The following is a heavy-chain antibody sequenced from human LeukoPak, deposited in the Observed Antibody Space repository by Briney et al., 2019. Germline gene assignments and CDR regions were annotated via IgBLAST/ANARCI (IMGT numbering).Heavy chain of an antibody. CDR2: ISYDGSNK. V-gene: IGHV3-30-3*01. CDR1: GFAFSSYA. CDR3: ARELTYYYDGSGYTH. D-gene: IGHD3-22*01. J-gene: IGHJ4*02. Sequence: PEGSLRLSCAASGFAFSSYAMHWVRQAPGKGLEWVAVISYDGSNKYYADTVKGRFTISRDNSKNTLYLQMNSLRAEDTAVYYCARELTYYYDGSGYTHWGQGTLVTVSS.